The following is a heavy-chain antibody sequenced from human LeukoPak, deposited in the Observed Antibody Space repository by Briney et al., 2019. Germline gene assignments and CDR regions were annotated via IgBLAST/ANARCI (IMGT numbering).Heavy chain of an antibody. CDR1: GFTFDDYA. CDR3: AKDTDWGRPFDY. CDR2: ISGDGGST. J-gene: IGHJ4*02. V-gene: IGHV3-43*02. Sequence: GGSLRLSCAASGFTFDDYAMHWVRQAPGKGLEWVSLISGDGGSTYYADSVKGRFTISRDNSKNSLYLQMNTLRTEDTALYYCAKDTDWGRPFDYWGQGTLVTVSS. D-gene: IGHD7-27*01.